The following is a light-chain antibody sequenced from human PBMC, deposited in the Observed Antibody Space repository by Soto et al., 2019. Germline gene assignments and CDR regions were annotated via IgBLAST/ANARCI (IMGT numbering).Light chain of an antibody. J-gene: IGKJ1*01. Sequence: EIVMTQSPGTLSVSPGEGATLSCRASQSVSSSYLAWYQQKPGQAPRLLIYGASSRATGIPDRFSGSGSGTDFTLTISRLEPEDFAVYYCQQYGSSPGTFGQGTKVDIK. CDR1: QSVSSSY. CDR2: GAS. CDR3: QQYGSSPGT. V-gene: IGKV3-20*01.